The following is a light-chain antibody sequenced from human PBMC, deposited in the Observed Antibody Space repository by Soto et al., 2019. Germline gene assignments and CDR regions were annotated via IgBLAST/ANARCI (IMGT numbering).Light chain of an antibody. V-gene: IGKV3-20*01. Sequence: EIVLTQSPGTLSLSPGERATLSCRASQSVSSSYLAWYQQKPGQAPRLLIYGASNRATAIPDRFSGSGSGTDFTLTIRRLDPEDFAVYYCQQYGTSPVTFGQGTRLEIK. CDR1: QSVSSSY. J-gene: IGKJ5*01. CDR3: QQYGTSPVT. CDR2: GAS.